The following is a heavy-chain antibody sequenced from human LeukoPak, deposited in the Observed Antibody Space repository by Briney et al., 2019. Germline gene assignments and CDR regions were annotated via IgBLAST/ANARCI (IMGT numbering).Heavy chain of an antibody. CDR3: ARSLSSGFSAFDY. Sequence: PGGSLRLSCAASGFTFSSYSMNWVRQAPGKGLEWVSSISSSSSYIYYADSVKGRFTISRDNAKNSLYLQMNSLRAEDTAVCYCARSLSSGFSAFDYWGQGTLVTVSS. D-gene: IGHD2/OR15-2a*01. V-gene: IGHV3-21*01. CDR1: GFTFSSYS. J-gene: IGHJ4*02. CDR2: ISSSSSYI.